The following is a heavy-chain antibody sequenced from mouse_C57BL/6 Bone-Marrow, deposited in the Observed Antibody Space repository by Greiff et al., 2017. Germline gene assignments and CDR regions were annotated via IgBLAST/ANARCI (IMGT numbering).Heavy chain of an antibody. V-gene: IGHV1-81*01. Sequence: QVQLKESGAELARPGASVKLSCKASGYTFTSYGISWVKQRTGQGLEWIGEIYPRSGNTYYNEKFKGKATLTADKSSSTAYMELRSLTSEDSAVYFCARNYGGWFAYWGQGTLVTVSA. CDR3: ARNYGGWFAY. CDR1: GYTFTSYG. CDR2: IYPRSGNT. D-gene: IGHD1-1*01. J-gene: IGHJ3*01.